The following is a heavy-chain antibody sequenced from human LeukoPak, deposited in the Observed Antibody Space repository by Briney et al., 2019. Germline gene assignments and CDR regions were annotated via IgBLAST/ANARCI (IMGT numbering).Heavy chain of an antibody. CDR1: GFTFSTYW. Sequence: GGSLRLSCAASGFTFSTYWMSWVRQAPGQGLEWVSAISNSGGRTYYADSVKGRFTISRDNSKNTLYLQIKSLRAEDTAVYYCAKDRHYYDSSGYNYWGQGTLVTVSS. J-gene: IGHJ4*02. CDR2: ISNSGGRT. V-gene: IGHV3-23*01. CDR3: AKDRHYYDSSGYNY. D-gene: IGHD3-22*01.